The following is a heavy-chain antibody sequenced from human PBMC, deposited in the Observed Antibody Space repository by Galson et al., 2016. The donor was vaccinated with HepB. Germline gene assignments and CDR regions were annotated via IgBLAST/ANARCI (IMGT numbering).Heavy chain of an antibody. D-gene: IGHD6-19*01. CDR2: IDPSDSYT. Sequence: QSGAEVKKPGESLRISCMGSGYNFITYWISWVRQMPGKGLEWMGSIDPSDSYTNYSPSFQGHVTISTDRSISTAHLQWSSLKASDTAIYYCAIRLYSSGSLDYWGQGTLVTVSP. J-gene: IGHJ4*02. V-gene: IGHV5-10-1*01. CDR1: GYNFITYW. CDR3: AIRLYSSGSLDY.